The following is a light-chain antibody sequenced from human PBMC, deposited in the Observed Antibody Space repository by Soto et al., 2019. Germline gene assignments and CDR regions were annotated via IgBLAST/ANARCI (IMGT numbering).Light chain of an antibody. Sequence: DIVMTQSPDSLAVSLGERATINCNSSQSVLYSSNNKNYLAWYQQKPGQPPKLLIYWASTRESGVPDRFSGSGSGTDLTLTISSLQAEDVAVYYCQQYYSTLSPFGQGTKVDI. J-gene: IGKJ1*01. CDR2: WAS. V-gene: IGKV4-1*01. CDR3: QQYYSTLSP. CDR1: QSVLYSSNNKNY.